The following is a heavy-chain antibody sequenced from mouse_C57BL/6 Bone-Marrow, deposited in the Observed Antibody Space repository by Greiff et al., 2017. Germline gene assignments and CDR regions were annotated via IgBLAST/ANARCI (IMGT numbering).Heavy chain of an antibody. V-gene: IGHV3-6*01. CDR1: GYSITSGYY. J-gene: IGHJ3*01. Sequence: EVQVVESGPGLVKPSQSLSLTCSVTGYSITSGYYWNWIRQFPGNKLEWMGYISYDGSNNYNPSLKNRISITRDTSKNQFFLKLNSVTTEDTATYYCATGSPNYGSSPFAYWGQGTLVTVSA. D-gene: IGHD1-1*01. CDR2: ISYDGSN. CDR3: ATGSPNYGSSPFAY.